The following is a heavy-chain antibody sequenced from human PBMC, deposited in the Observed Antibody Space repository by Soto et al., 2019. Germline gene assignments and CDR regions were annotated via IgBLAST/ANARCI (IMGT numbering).Heavy chain of an antibody. V-gene: IGHV5-51*01. CDR3: ARLVEISTTVSWFDP. J-gene: IGHJ5*02. Sequence: GESLKISCKGSGYSFTSYWIGWVRQMPGKGLEWMGIIYPGDSDTRYSPSFQGQVTISADKSISTAYLQWSSLKASDTAMYYCARLVEISTTVSWFDPWGQGTLVTVSS. CDR1: GYSFTSYW. CDR2: IYPGDSDT. D-gene: IGHD4-17*01.